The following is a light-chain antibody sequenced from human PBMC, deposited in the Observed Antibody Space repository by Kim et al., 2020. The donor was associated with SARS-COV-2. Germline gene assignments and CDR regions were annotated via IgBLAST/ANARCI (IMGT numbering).Light chain of an antibody. J-gene: IGLJ3*02. CDR2: GKN. CDR1: RLRSYY. Sequence: AWGTTVRITCQGDRLRSYYASWYQQKPEQAPVLVIYGKNNRPSGIPDRFSGSSSGNTASLTITGAQAEDEADYYCNSRDSSGNHWVFGGGTKVTVL. V-gene: IGLV3-19*01. CDR3: NSRDSSGNHWV.